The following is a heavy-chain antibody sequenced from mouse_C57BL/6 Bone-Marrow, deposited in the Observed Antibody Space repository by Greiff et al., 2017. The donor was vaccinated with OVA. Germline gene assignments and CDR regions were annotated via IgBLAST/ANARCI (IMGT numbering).Heavy chain of an antibody. CDR2: IHPNSGST. V-gene: IGHV1-64*01. CDR1: GYTFTSYW. CDR3: ARGGIYYGNYDFFYAMDY. D-gene: IGHD2-1*01. J-gene: IGHJ4*01. Sequence: QVQLQQPGAELVKPGASVKLSCKASGYTFTSYWMHWVKQRPGQGLEWIGMIHPNSGSTNDNEKFKSKATLTVDKSSSTAYMQLSSLTSEDSAVYYGARGGIYYGNYDFFYAMDYWGQGTAVTVSS.